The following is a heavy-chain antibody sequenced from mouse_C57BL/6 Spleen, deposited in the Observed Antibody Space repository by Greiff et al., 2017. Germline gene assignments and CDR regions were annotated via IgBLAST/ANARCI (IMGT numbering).Heavy chain of an antibody. V-gene: IGHV1-22*01. CDR1: GYTFTDYN. CDR3: ARSYYGSSSFAY. D-gene: IGHD1-1*01. J-gene: IGHJ3*01. Sequence: VQLQQSGPELVKPGASVKMSCKASGYTFTDYNMHWVKQSHGKSLEWIGYINPNNGGTSYNQKFKGKATLTVNKSSSTAYMELRSLTSEDSAVYYFARSYYGSSSFAYWGQGTLVTVSA. CDR2: INPNNGGT.